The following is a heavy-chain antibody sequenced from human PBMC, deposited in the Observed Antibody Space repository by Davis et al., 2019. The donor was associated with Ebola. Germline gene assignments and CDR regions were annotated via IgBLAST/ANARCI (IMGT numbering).Heavy chain of an antibody. J-gene: IGHJ6*04. CDR2: INPNTGNP. D-gene: IGHD2-2*01. V-gene: IGHV7-4-1*02. CDR3: ARSRYCSSTSCYYYYYYGMDV. Sequence: ASVKVSCKASGYTFTSYAMNWVRQAPGQGLAWMGWINPNTGNPTYAQGFTGLFGFSLDTSVSTAYLQISSLKAEDTAVYYCARSRYCSSTSCYYYYYYGMDVWGKGTTVTVSS. CDR1: GYTFTSYA.